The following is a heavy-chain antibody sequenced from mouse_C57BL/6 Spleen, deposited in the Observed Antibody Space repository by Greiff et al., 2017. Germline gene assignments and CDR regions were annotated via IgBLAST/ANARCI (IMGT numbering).Heavy chain of an antibody. CDR3: TVLTTVVARDAMDY. J-gene: IGHJ4*01. CDR2: IDPETGGT. V-gene: IGHV1-15*01. Sequence: VQLPQSGAELVRPGASVTLSCKASGYTFTDYEMHWVKQTPVHGLEWIGAIDPETGGTAYNQKFKGKAILTADKSSSTAYMELRSLTSEDSAVYYCTVLTTVVARDAMDYWGQGTSVTVSS. CDR1: GYTFTDYE. D-gene: IGHD1-1*01.